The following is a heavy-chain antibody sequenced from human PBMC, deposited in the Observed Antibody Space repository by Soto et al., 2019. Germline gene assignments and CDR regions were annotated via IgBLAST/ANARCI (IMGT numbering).Heavy chain of an antibody. V-gene: IGHV3-43*01. Sequence: GGSLRLSCAASGFTFDDYTMHWVRQAPGKGLEWVSLISWDGGSTYYADSVKGRFTISRDNSKNSLYLQMNSLRTEDTALYYCAKESSSGWHHFDYWGQGTLVTVSS. CDR3: AKESSSGWHHFDY. CDR2: ISWDGGST. CDR1: GFTFDDYT. D-gene: IGHD6-19*01. J-gene: IGHJ4*02.